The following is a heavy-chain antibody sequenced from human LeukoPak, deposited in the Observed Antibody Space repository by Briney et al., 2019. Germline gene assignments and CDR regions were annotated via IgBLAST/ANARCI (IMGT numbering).Heavy chain of an antibody. J-gene: IGHJ4*02. CDR1: GFTFSRHG. V-gene: IGHV3-30*03. CDR2: ISNDGSRK. Sequence: GGSLRLSCAPSGFTFSRHGMHWVRQAPGKGPEWVATISNDGSRKYYAHSVEGRFTISRDNSKNTLYLQMDSLRAEDTAVYYCARDRAWNYFDYWGQGTLVTVSS. CDR3: ARDRAWNYFDY. D-gene: IGHD3-3*01.